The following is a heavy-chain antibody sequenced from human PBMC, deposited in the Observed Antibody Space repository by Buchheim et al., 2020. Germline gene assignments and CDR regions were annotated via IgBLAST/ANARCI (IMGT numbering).Heavy chain of an antibody. Sequence: QVQLQESGPGLVKALETLSLTCTVSGGSISSYYWSWIRQPPGKGLEWIGYIYYSENTKYNPSLQSRLTISVDTSKNQFSLKLSSVTAADTAVYYCASHYDSSGYFDYWGQGTL. CDR2: IYYSENT. CDR3: ASHYDSSGYFDY. CDR1: GGSISSYY. D-gene: IGHD3-22*01. J-gene: IGHJ4*02. V-gene: IGHV4-59*12.